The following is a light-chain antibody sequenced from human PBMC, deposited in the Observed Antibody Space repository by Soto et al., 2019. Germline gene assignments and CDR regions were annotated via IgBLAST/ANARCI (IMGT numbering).Light chain of an antibody. CDR3: KQSYRGLN. J-gene: IGKJ5*01. Sequence: IQMTQSPSSLSAIAGDRVTIACRASQDIGNDLGWYQQMPGKAPKLLIFAASTLQSGVPSRFRGSGSGTEFTLTVTSLQPEDSATYYCKQSYRGLNFGQGKRREIK. CDR1: QDIGND. V-gene: IGKV1-39*01. CDR2: AAS.